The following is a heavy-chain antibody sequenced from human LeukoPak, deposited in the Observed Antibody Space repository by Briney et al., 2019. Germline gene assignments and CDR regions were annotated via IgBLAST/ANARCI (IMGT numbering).Heavy chain of an antibody. V-gene: IGHV5-51*01. CDR3: AISSVNYDSSGYHDYFDY. CDR2: IYPGDSNT. CDR1: GYNFINCW. D-gene: IGHD3-22*01. Sequence: GESLKISCKGSGYNFINCWIGWVRQMPGKGLEWMGIIYPGDSNTRYSPSFQGQVTISADKSISIAYVQWSSLKASDTAMYYCAISSVNYDSSGYHDYFDYWGQGTLVTVSS. J-gene: IGHJ4*02.